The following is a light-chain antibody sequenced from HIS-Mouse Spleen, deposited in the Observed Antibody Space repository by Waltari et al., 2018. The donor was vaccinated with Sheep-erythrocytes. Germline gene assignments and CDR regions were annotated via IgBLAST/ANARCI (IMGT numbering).Light chain of an antibody. CDR3: QAWDSSTAWV. CDR1: ELGDKY. V-gene: IGLV3-1*01. Sequence: SYELTQPPSVSVYPGQTPSSTCSADELGDKYACWYQQKPGQSPVLVIYQDSKRPSGIPERFSGSNSGNTATLTISGTQAMDEADYYCQAWDSSTAWVFGGGTKLTVL. J-gene: IGLJ3*02. CDR2: QDS.